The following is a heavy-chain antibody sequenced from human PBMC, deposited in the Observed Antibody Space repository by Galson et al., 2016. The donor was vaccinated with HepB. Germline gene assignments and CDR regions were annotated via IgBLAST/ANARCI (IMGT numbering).Heavy chain of an antibody. Sequence: SVKVSCKASGYTFTDYYMHWVRQAPGQGLEWMGWINPNNGGTKFAYNFQSRVTMTRAMSISTAYLELSRLKSDDTAVYYCARGEISSSSWGGGDAFDIWGQGTMVTVSS. D-gene: IGHD3-3*02. CDR3: ARGEISSSSWGGGDAFDI. CDR1: GYTFTDYY. J-gene: IGHJ3*02. V-gene: IGHV1-2*02. CDR2: INPNNGGT.